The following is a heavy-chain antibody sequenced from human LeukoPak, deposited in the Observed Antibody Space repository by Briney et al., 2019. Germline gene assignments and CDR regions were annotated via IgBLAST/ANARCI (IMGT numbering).Heavy chain of an antibody. J-gene: IGHJ4*02. Sequence: GGSLRLSCAASGFTFSSYSTNWVRQAPGKGLEWVSYISSSSSTIYYADSVKGRFTISRDNAKNSLYLQMNSLRAEDTAVYYCARDTLYTAIGYRGQGTLVTVSS. D-gene: IGHD5-18*01. CDR2: ISSSSSTI. CDR3: ARDTLYTAIGY. V-gene: IGHV3-48*04. CDR1: GFTFSSYS.